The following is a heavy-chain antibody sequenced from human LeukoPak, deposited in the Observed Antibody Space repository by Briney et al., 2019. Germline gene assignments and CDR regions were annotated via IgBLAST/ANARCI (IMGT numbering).Heavy chain of an antibody. CDR2: ISGSGGRS. V-gene: IGHV3-23*01. D-gene: IGHD5-24*01. CDR3: TKGGPQFFDY. J-gene: IGHJ4*02. Sequence: GGSLRLSCVVSGFTFSDYAMSWIRQAPGKGLEWVSTISGSGGRSYSEDPVKGRFTISRDNSRNTLYLQMNSLRVEDTAIYYCTKGGPQFFDYWGQGTLVTVSS. CDR1: GFTFSDYA.